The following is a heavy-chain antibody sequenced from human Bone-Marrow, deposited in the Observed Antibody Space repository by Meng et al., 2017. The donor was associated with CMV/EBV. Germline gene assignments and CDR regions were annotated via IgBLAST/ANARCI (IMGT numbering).Heavy chain of an antibody. CDR1: GFSVSSNY. Sequence: GESLKISCAASGFSVSSNYMSWVRQAPGKGLEWVSIIYSGGGTDYADSVKGRFTISRDNSKNTLYLQMNSLRAEDTAVYYCARESLGDSPNYYYYYGMDFWGQGTTVTVSS. V-gene: IGHV3-66*02. CDR3: ARESLGDSPNYYYYYGMDF. D-gene: IGHD3-10*01. CDR2: IYSGGGT. J-gene: IGHJ6*02.